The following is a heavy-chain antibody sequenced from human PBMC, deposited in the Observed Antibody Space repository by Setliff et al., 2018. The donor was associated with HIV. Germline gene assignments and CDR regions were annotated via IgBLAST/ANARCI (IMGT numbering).Heavy chain of an antibody. CDR2: INPNMGDT. CDR1: GYKFTGHH. D-gene: IGHD3-9*01. J-gene: IGHJ4*02. V-gene: IGHV1-2*06. CDR3: ARQDIPTGYYLFDY. Sequence: ASVKVSCKASGYKFTGHHIQWMRQAPGQGLEWMGRINPNMGDTQYAQKFQGRIIMTRDTSINTVYMELSSLTSDDTALYYCARQDIPTGYYLFDYWGQGTVVTVSS.